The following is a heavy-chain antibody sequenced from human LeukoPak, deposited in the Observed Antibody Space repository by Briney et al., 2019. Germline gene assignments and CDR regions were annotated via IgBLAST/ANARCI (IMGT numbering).Heavy chain of an antibody. V-gene: IGHV3-33*01. CDR2: IWYDGSSK. Sequence: GGSLRLSCAASGFTFSSYGMHWVRQAPGKGLEWVAVIWYDGSSKYYADSVKGRFTISRDNSKNTLYLQMNSLRAEDTAVYYCARSRYDILTGYPGEFDYWGQGTLVTVSS. D-gene: IGHD3-9*01. CDR1: GFTFSSYG. J-gene: IGHJ4*02. CDR3: ARSRYDILTGYPGEFDY.